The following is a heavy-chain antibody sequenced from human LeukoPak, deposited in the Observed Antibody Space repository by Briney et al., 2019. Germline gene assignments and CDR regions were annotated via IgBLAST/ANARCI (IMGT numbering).Heavy chain of an antibody. CDR2: INPNSGGT. CDR3: ARGDYYDSSGYYSYFDY. D-gene: IGHD3-22*01. Sequence: ASVKVSCKASGYTFTGYDMHWVRQAPGQGLEWMGWINPNSGGTNYAQKFQGRVTMTRDTTISTAYMEQSRLRSDDTAVYYCARGDYYDSSGYYSYFDYWGQGTLVTVSS. V-gene: IGHV1-2*02. J-gene: IGHJ4*02. CDR1: GYTFTGYD.